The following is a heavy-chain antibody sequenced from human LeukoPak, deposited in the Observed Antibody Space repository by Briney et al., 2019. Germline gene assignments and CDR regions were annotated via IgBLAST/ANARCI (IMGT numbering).Heavy chain of an antibody. CDR3: ARDHYGDHVDY. J-gene: IGHJ4*02. V-gene: IGHV3-53*01. CDR1: GFTVSSNY. CDR2: IYSGGST. D-gene: IGHD4-17*01. Sequence: PGGSLRLSCAASGFTVSSNYMSWVRQAPGKGLEWVSVIYSGGSTYYADSVKGRFTISRDNSKNTLYLQMNSLRAEDTAVYYCARDHYGDHVDYWGQGTLVTVSS.